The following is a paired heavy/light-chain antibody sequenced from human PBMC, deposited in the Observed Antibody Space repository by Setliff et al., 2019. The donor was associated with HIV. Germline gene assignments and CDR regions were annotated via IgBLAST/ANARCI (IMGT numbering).Light chain of an antibody. J-gene: IGLJ2*01. CDR3: STWDYNFNSRYVI. CDR2: GNS. Sequence: QSALTQETSVSGTVGQKVTLSCTGNNNNVGNYVVTWYQQISPGAPKTVMFGNSLPSGIPDRFSGSKSGTTASLTISGLQPEDEADYYCSTWDYNFNSRYVIFGGGTKLTVL. CDR1: NNNVGNYV. V-gene: IGLV1-36*01.
Heavy chain of an antibody. CDR2: VYYSGNT. CDR1: GGSITSSIYY. J-gene: IGHJ4*02. CDR3: AREEATGTWDRRIYHFDY. V-gene: IGHV4-39*07. Sequence: HLQLQESGPGVVKTSETLSLTCIVSGGSITSSIYYWGWIRQPPGKGLEWIGNVYYSGNTYYNPSLKSRVTISVDMSKNQFSLNLNSVTAADTAVYYCAREEATGTWDRRIYHFDYWGQGRLVTVSS. D-gene: IGHD6-13*01.